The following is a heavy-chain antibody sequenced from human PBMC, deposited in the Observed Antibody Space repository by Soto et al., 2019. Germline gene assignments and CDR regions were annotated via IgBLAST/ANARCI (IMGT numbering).Heavy chain of an antibody. CDR2: FNPILSFS. CDR3: ATSFGSGSRAFDY. D-gene: IGHD3-10*01. V-gene: IGHV1-69*02. J-gene: IGHJ4*02. Sequence: QVQLVQSGAEVKKPGSSVKVSCKASGDTFNFYTINWVRQAPGLGLEWMGRFNPILSFSNSALKFQGRVTLTADKSTNTAYMLLSSLRSEDTAIYSCATSFGSGSRAFDYWGQGALVTVSS. CDR1: GDTFNFYT.